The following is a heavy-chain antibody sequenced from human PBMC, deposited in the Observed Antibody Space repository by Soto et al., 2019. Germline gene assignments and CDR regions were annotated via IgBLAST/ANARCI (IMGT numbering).Heavy chain of an antibody. J-gene: IGHJ6*02. CDR3: ATTTIFGPFYYYYGMDV. Sequence: GESLKISCKGSGYSFTSYWISWVRQMPGKGLEWMGRIDPSDSYTNYSPSFQGHVTTSADKSISTAYLQWSSLKASYTAMYYCATTTIFGPFYYYYGMDVWGQGTTVTVS. V-gene: IGHV5-10-1*01. CDR2: IDPSDSYT. CDR1: GYSFTSYW. D-gene: IGHD3-3*01.